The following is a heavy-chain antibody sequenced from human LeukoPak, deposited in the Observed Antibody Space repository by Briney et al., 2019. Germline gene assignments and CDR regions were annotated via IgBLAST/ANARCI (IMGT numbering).Heavy chain of an antibody. CDR3: ARIHRYCSGGACYVLDN. D-gene: IGHD2-15*01. CDR2: IYHSGST. CDR1: GGSVSSGGYS. V-gene: IGHV4-30-2*02. J-gene: IGHJ4*02. Sequence: SQTLSLTCAVSGGSVSSGGYSWSWIRQPPGKGLEWIGYIYHSGSTNYNPSFKSRITISVDTSRNQFSLQLSSVTAADTAVYYCARIHRYCSGGACYVLDNWGQGTLVAVSS.